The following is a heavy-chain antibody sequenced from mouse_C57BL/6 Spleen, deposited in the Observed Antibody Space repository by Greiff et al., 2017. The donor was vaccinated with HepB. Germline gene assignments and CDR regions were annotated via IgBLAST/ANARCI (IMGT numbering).Heavy chain of an antibody. Sequence: EVKLVESGGGLVQPGGSLSLSCAASGFTFTDYYMSWVRQPPGKALEWLGFIRNKANGYTTEYSASVKGRFTISRDNSQSILYLQMNALRAEDSATYYCARSLYGSSYVDWYFDVWGTGTTVTVSS. V-gene: IGHV7-3*01. CDR1: GFTFTDYY. CDR3: ARSLYGSSYVDWYFDV. J-gene: IGHJ1*03. D-gene: IGHD1-1*01. CDR2: IRNKANGYTT.